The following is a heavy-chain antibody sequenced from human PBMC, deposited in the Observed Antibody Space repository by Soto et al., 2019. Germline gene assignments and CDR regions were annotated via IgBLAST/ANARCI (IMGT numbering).Heavy chain of an antibody. D-gene: IGHD3-3*01. J-gene: IGHJ4*02. CDR1: GFTFRSYW. V-gene: IGHV3-7*03. CDR2: IKPDGSEK. Sequence: GGSLRLSCATSGFTFRSYWMTWVRQAPGKGPEWVANIKPDGSEKQYVDSVKGRFTVSSDNAKKSLDLQMNSLRVEDTAVYFCASAEEYDCRSGRPKYFVNLGQGTQVTVSS. CDR3: ASAEEYDCRSGRPKYFVN.